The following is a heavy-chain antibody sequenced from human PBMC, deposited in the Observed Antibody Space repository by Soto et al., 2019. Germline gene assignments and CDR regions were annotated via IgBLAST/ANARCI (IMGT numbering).Heavy chain of an antibody. D-gene: IGHD2-15*01. CDR1: GYSFTSYW. CDR3: ARQGQVVVASTRLPNLFDP. J-gene: IGHJ5*02. V-gene: IGHV5-51*01. CDR2: IYPGDSDT. Sequence: PGESLKISCKGSGYSFTSYWIGWVRQMPGKGLEWMGIIYPGDSDTRYSPSFQGQVTISADKSISTAYLQWSSLKASDTAMYYCARQGQVVVASTRLPNLFDPWGQGTLVTGSA.